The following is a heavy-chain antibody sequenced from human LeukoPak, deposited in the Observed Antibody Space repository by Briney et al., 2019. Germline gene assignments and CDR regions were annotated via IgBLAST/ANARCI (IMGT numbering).Heavy chain of an antibody. D-gene: IGHD4-17*01. CDR2: ISAYNGNT. Sequence: ATVKVSCKASGYTFTSYGISWVRQAPGQGLEWMGWISAYNGNTNYAQKLQGRVTMTTDTSTSTAYMELRSLRSEDTAVYYCARLSSHYGDYKVDPWGQGTLVTVSS. V-gene: IGHV1-18*01. CDR1: GYTFTSYG. CDR3: ARLSSHYGDYKVDP. J-gene: IGHJ5*02.